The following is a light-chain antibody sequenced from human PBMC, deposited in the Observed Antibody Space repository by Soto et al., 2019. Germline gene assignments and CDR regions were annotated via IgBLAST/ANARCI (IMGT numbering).Light chain of an antibody. J-gene: IGKJ4*01. CDR3: QQYNKWPLT. Sequence: EIVMTQSPATLSVSPGERATLSCRAGQSVSSNLAWYQQKPGQAPGLLIYGASTRATGIPARLSGSGSGTDFTLTISSLQSEDFAVYYCQQYNKWPLTFGGGTKVDI. CDR2: GAS. CDR1: QSVSSN. V-gene: IGKV3-15*01.